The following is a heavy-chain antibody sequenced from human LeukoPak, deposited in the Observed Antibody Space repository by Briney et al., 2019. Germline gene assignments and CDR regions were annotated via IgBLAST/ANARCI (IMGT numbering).Heavy chain of an antibody. D-gene: IGHD2-8*01. CDR2: INPNTGGT. V-gene: IGHV1-2*02. Sequence: GASVKVSCKASGYTFTSYYMHWVRQAPGQGFEWMGWINPNTGGTNYAQKFKGRVLMTRDTSISTAYLELSSLKSDDTAVYYCARVGYCSRGVCYNYDYWGQGTQVTVSS. CDR3: ARVGYCSRGVCYNYDY. CDR1: GYTFTSYY. J-gene: IGHJ4*02.